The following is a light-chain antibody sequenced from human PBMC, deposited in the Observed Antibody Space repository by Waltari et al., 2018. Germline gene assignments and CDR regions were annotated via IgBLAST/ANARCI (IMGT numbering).Light chain of an antibody. Sequence: QSALTQPASVSGSPGQSIPISCPGTDSDVGAYDFGSWYQQHPGKAPHLIIYEVSNRPSGISNRFSASKSGNTASLTISGLQAEDEADYYCSSYTTSSAPGVFGTGTRVTVL. J-gene: IGLJ1*01. CDR1: DSDVGAYDF. CDR3: SSYTTSSAPGV. CDR2: EVS. V-gene: IGLV2-14*01.